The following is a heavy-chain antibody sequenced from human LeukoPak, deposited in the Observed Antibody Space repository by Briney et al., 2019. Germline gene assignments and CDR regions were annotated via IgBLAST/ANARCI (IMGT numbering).Heavy chain of an antibody. CDR1: RFTLSSYW. Sequence: PGVSLRLSCAPSRFTLSSYWMNWVRQAPGNGLVGVSRIASDGSSTTYADYVKGRFSNSRDNAKNTLYLQMNSLRVEDTAVYYCARGRPHGNDYWGQGTLVTVSS. CDR2: IASDGSST. J-gene: IGHJ4*02. CDR3: ARGRPHGNDY. D-gene: IGHD4-23*01. V-gene: IGHV3-74*01.